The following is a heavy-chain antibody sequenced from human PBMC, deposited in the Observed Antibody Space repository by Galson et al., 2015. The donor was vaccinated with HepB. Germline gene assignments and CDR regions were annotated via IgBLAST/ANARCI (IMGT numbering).Heavy chain of an antibody. D-gene: IGHD1-26*01. CDR3: AKGWRVGATTFFDY. CDR2: ISGSGNRT. V-gene: IGHV3-23*01. Sequence: SLRLSCAASGFTFNHYAMSWVRQAPGKGLEWVSGISGSGNRTYFADSAKGRFTISRDNSRNTLYLQMNSLRAEDTAAYYCAKGWRVGATTFFDYWGQGTLVTVSS. J-gene: IGHJ4*02. CDR1: GFTFNHYA.